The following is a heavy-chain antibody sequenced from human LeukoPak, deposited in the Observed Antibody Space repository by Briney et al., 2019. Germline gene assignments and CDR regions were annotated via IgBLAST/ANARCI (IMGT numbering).Heavy chain of an antibody. CDR3: ARDPVGGSTIFDY. V-gene: IGHV6-1*01. CDR2: TYYRSKWYY. D-gene: IGHD1-26*01. Sequence: SQTLSLTCVVSGDSVSSNSAAWNWIRQSPSRGLEWLGRTYYRSKWYYDYAVAVKSRISINPDTSKNQFSLQLSSVTPEDTAVYYCARDPVGGSTIFDYWGQGTLVTVSS. CDR1: GDSVSSNSAA. J-gene: IGHJ4*02.